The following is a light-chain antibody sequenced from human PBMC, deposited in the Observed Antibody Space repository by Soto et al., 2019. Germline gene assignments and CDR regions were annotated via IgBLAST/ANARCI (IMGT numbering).Light chain of an antibody. CDR1: SSDVGAYIF. J-gene: IGLJ1*01. Sequence: QSVLTQPPSASGSPGQSVTISCTGTSSDVGAYIFVSWYQQHPGKAPKLLIYDVNRRPPGVPDRFFGSESGNTASLTVSGLQAEDEADYYCSSYAGRTLYVFGTGTKVTV. CDR2: DVN. CDR3: SSYAGRTLYV. V-gene: IGLV2-8*01.